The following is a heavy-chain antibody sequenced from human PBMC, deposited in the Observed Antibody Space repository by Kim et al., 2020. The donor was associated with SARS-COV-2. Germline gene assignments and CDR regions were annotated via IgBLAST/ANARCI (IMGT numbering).Heavy chain of an antibody. J-gene: IGHJ4*02. CDR3: ARRTYSSGWWYFDY. D-gene: IGHD6-19*01. V-gene: IGHV3-74*01. Sequence: YADSVKGRFAVSRDNAKNTLYLKMKSLRVEDTAVYYCARRTYSSGWWYFDYWGQGTLVTVSS.